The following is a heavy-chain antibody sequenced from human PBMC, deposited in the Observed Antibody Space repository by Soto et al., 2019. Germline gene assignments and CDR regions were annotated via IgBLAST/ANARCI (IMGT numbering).Heavy chain of an antibody. V-gene: IGHV4-30-2*01. CDR3: ARCMPPGSLFAY. D-gene: IGHD2-8*01. Sequence: QLQLQESGSGLVKPSQTLSLTCAVSGGSISSGGYSWSWIRQPPGKGLEWIGYIYHSGSTYYNPSLKSRVPISEARSKNQFSLKLSPGTAADTAVYYCARCMPPGSLFAYWGQGTLVTVSS. CDR1: GGSISSGGYS. J-gene: IGHJ4*02. CDR2: IYHSGST.